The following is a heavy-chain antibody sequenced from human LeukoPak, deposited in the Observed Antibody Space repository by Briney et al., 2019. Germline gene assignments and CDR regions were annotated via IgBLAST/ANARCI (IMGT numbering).Heavy chain of an antibody. Sequence: SKTLSLTCPASGGSISSYYWTWIRQPPGKGLDWIGYIYYSGSTNYNPSLKSRVTISVDTSKNQFSLKLSSVTAADTAVYYCASGTTTDYFYMDVWGKGTTVTVSS. V-gene: IGHV4-59*13. D-gene: IGHD1-1*01. CDR1: GGSISSYY. CDR2: IYYSGST. CDR3: ASGTTTDYFYMDV. J-gene: IGHJ6*03.